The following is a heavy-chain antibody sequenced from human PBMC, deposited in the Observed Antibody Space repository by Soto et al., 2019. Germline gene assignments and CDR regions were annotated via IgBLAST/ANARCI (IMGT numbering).Heavy chain of an antibody. CDR2: IDPIVDTS. V-gene: IGHV1-69*12. Sequence: QVQLVQSGAEVRQPASSVKVSCKTSGGTFSSYAISWVRQAPGQGLEWMGGIDPIVDTSTYAQKFQCRVTITADESTSTVYMELSSLRSDDTAVYYCVRVVAIPGYPDNWGQGTLVTVSS. CDR1: GGTFSSYA. D-gene: IGHD5-12*01. CDR3: VRVVAIPGYPDN. J-gene: IGHJ4*02.